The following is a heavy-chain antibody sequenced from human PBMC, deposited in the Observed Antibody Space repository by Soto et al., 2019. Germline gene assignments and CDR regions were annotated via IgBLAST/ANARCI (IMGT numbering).Heavy chain of an antibody. J-gene: IGHJ6*02. D-gene: IGHD3-16*02. CDR1: GGTFSSYA. V-gene: IGHV1-69*13. CDR2: IIPILGTA. Sequence: SVKVSCKASGGTFSSYAISWVRQAPGQGLEWMGGIIPILGTANYAQKFQGRVTITADESTSTAYMELSSLRSEDTAVYYCARLKGQLSNYYYYYGMDVWGQGTTVTVSS. CDR3: ARLKGQLSNYYYYYGMDV.